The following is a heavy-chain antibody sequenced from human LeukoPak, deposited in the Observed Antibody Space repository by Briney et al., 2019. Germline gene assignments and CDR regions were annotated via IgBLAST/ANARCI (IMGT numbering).Heavy chain of an antibody. CDR3: ARTYSSGWAFFDY. D-gene: IGHD6-19*01. Sequence: GESLKISCKASGYNFTNYWIGWVRQMPGKGLEWMGIIYPGDSDTRYSSSFQGHVTISADRSTSTAFLQWRGLRASDSGIYYCARTYSSGWAFFDYWGQGNMVTVSS. CDR1: GYNFTNYW. J-gene: IGHJ4*02. CDR2: IYPGDSDT. V-gene: IGHV5-51*01.